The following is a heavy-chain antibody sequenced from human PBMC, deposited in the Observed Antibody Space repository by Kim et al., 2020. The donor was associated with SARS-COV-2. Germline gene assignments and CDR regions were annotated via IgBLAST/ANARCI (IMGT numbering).Heavy chain of an antibody. V-gene: IGHV3-73*01. Sequence: GRFTISRDDSKNTAYLQLNSLKTEDTAVYYCTRLGVSCSGGSCYSKGMDVWGQGTTVTVSS. J-gene: IGHJ6*02. CDR3: TRLGVSCSGGSCYSKGMDV. D-gene: IGHD2-15*01.